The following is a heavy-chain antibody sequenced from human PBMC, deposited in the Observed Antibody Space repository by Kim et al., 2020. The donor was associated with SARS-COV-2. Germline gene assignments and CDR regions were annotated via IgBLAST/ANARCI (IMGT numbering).Heavy chain of an antibody. V-gene: IGHV1-3*01. J-gene: IGHJ4*02. D-gene: IGHD6-13*01. Sequence: KFQGRVTITRDTSASTAYMELSSLRSEDTAVYYCARDFREQQLVSYYFDYWGQGTLVTVSS. CDR3: ARDFREQQLVSYYFDY.